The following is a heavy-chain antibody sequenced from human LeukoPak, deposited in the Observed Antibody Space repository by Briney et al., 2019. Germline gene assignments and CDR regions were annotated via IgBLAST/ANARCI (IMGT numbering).Heavy chain of an antibody. D-gene: IGHD1-26*01. V-gene: IGHV4-61*01. CDR1: GGSISSSSYY. J-gene: IGHJ4*02. Sequence: SETLSLTCTVSGGSISSSSYYWSWIRQPPGKGLEWIGYIYYSGSTNYNPSLKSRVTISVDTSKNQFSLKLSSVTAADTAVYYCARASGSYYYYYFDYWGQGTLVTVSS. CDR2: IYYSGST. CDR3: ARASGSYYYYYFDY.